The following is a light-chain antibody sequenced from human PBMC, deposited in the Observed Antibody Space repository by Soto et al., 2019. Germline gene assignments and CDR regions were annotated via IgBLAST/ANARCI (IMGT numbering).Light chain of an antibody. V-gene: IGLV1-40*01. CDR3: QSYDSSLSGSA. CDR2: GNS. J-gene: IGLJ1*01. CDR1: SSNIGAGYD. Sequence: QSVLTQPPSVSGAPGQRVTISCTGSSSNIGAGYDVHWYQQLPGTAPKLLIYGNSNRPSGVPDRFSGSKSGTSASLAITGLQAEDEADYYCQSYDSSLSGSAFGTGPKVTVL.